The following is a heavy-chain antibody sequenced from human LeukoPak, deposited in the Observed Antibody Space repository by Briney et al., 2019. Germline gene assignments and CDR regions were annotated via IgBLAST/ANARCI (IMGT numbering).Heavy chain of an antibody. D-gene: IGHD6-19*01. V-gene: IGHV3-30*02. Sequence: GGSLRLSCAASGFTFSSYGMHWVRQAPGKGLEWVAFIRYDGSNKYYADSVKGRFTISRDNSKNTLYLQMNSLRAEDTAVYYCARITIDSRGWYHFDSWGQGTLVTVSS. CDR2: IRYDGSNK. J-gene: IGHJ4*02. CDR1: GFTFSSYG. CDR3: ARITIDSRGWYHFDS.